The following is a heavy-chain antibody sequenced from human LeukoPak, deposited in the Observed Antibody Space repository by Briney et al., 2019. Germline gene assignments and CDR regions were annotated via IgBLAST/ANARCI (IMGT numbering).Heavy chain of an antibody. Sequence: GGSLRLSCAASGFSFSSYAMSWVRQAPGKGLEWVSHISHDGGSTYYADSVKGRFTTSRDNSRNTLYLQMSSLKDEDTAIYYCAKVKFCFDNWGQGTLVTASS. J-gene: IGHJ4*02. V-gene: IGHV3-23*01. CDR1: GFSFSSYA. CDR3: AKVKFCFDN. CDR2: ISHDGGST.